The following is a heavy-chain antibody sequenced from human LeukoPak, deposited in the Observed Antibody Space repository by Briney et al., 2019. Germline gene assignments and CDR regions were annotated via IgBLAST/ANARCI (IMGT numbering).Heavy chain of an antibody. D-gene: IGHD6-13*01. Sequence: SETLSPTCAVYGGSFSGYYWSWIRQPPGKGLEWIGEINHSGSTNYNPSLKSRVTISVDTSKNQFSLKLSSVTAADTAVYYCASRTVVPAAIGYSSSWGRFWFDPWGQGTLVTVSS. CDR2: INHSGST. J-gene: IGHJ5*02. CDR1: GGSFSGYY. CDR3: ASRTVVPAAIGYSSSWGRFWFDP. V-gene: IGHV4-34*01.